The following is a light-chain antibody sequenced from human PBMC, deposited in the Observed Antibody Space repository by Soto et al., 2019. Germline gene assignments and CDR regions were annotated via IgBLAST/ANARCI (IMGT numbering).Light chain of an antibody. Sequence: EIVMPQFPATLSVSPGERAPLSCMASQSIGSDFAWYQQKPGQAPRLLIYGASTRASGTPARFSGSGSGTELTLTIGSLPSEDFAVCYCQQYETWPPLTFGGGTKGAIK. V-gene: IGKV3-15*01. J-gene: IGKJ4*01. CDR1: QSIGSD. CDR2: GAS. CDR3: QQYETWPPLT.